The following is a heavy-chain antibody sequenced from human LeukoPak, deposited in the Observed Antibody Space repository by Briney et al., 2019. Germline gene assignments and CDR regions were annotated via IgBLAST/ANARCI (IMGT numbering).Heavy chain of an antibody. J-gene: IGHJ6*03. CDR3: ARANDYVWGSYRYYYYYYMDV. D-gene: IGHD3-16*02. CDR2: INPNSGGT. Sequence: ASVKVSCKASGYTFTGYYMHWVRQAPGQGLEWMGWINPNSGGTNYAQKSQGRVTMTRDTSISTAYMELSRLRSDDTAVYYCARANDYVWGSYRYYYYYYMDVWGKGTTVTVSS. V-gene: IGHV1-2*02. CDR1: GYTFTGYY.